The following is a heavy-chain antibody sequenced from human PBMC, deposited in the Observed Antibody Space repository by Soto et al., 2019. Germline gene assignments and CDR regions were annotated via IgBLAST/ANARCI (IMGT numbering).Heavy chain of an antibody. CDR3: ATPQDYDGCLDS. D-gene: IGHD3-22*01. CDR1: GGSISGYY. CDR2: IYYSGST. V-gene: IGHV4-59*01. J-gene: IGHJ4*02. Sequence: SETLSLTCSVSGGSISGYYWSWIRQTPEKGLEWIGYIYYSGSTNYNPSLKSRVTMLIDMSKNQFSLKLTSVSAEDTAVYYCATPQDYDGCLDSWGQGTLVTVSS.